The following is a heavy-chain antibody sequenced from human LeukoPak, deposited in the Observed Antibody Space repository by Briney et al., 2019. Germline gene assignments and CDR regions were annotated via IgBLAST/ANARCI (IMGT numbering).Heavy chain of an antibody. CDR2: IYYSGST. V-gene: IGHV4-30-4*01. J-gene: IGHJ4*02. Sequence: KSSQTLSLTCTVSGGSISSGDYYWSWIRQPPGKGLEWIGYIYYSGSTYYNPSLKSRVTISVDTSKNQFSLKLSSVTAADTAVYYCASQANSGSYLSPPEYYFDYWGQGTLVTVSS. CDR3: ASQANSGSYLSPPEYYFDY. D-gene: IGHD1-26*01. CDR1: GGSISSGDYY.